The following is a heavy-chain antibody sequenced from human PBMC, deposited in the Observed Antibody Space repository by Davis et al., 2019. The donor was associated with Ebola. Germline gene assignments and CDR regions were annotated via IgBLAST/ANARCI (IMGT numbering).Heavy chain of an antibody. J-gene: IGHJ6*02. CDR2: IRSKANSYAT. D-gene: IGHD3-10*01. V-gene: IGHV3-73*01. CDR3: EGSGTTAGDV. CDR1: GFTFSGSA. Sequence: GGSLRLSCAASGFTFSGSAMHWVRQASGNGLEWVGRIRSKANSYATAYAASVKGRFTISRDESKNTAYLQMNSLKTEETAVYYCEGSGTTAGDVWGQGTTVTVSS.